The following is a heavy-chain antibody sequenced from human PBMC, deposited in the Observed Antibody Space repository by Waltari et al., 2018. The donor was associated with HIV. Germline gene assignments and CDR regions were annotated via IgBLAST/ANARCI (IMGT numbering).Heavy chain of an antibody. Sequence: QVQLVQSGAEVKKPGASVKVSCKASGYTFTSYDINWVRQATGQGLEWLGGMNPNSGNTGYAQRFQGRGTRTRNTSISTAYMELSSLRSEDTAVYFCARGPQDYPKYYFDYWGQGTLVTVSS. V-gene: IGHV1-8*01. CDR2: MNPNSGNT. D-gene: IGHD4-17*01. CDR1: GYTFTSYD. CDR3: ARGPQDYPKYYFDY. J-gene: IGHJ4*02.